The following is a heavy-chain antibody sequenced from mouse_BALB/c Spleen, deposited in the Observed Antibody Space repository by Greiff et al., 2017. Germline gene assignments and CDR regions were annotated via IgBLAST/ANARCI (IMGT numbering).Heavy chain of an antibody. J-gene: IGHJ4*01. Sequence: EVQVVESGAELVKPGASVKLSCTASGFNIKDTYMHWVKQRPEQGLEWIGRIDPANGNTKYDPKFQGKATITADTSSNTAYLQLSSLTSEDTAVYYCARWVDYGYYYAMDYWGQGTSVTVSS. CDR3: ARWVDYGYYYAMDY. D-gene: IGHD1-2*01. CDR2: IDPANGNT. V-gene: IGHV14-3*02. CDR1: GFNIKDTY.